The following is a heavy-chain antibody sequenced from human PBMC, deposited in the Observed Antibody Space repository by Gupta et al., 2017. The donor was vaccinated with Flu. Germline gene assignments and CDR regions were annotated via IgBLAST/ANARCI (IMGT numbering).Heavy chain of an antibody. CDR2: IYTSGST. CDR1: GGSISSGSYY. Sequence: QVQLQESGPGLVKPSQTLSLTCTVSGGSISSGSYYWSWIRQPAGKGLEWIGRIYTSGSTNYNPSLKSRVTISVDTSKNQFSLKLSSVTAADTAVYYCARAPPVTTEGLFDYWGQGTLVTVSS. V-gene: IGHV4-61*02. CDR3: ARAPPVTTEGLFDY. J-gene: IGHJ4*02. D-gene: IGHD4-17*01.